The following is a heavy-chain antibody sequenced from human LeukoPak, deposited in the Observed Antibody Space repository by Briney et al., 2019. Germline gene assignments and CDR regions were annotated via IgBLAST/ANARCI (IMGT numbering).Heavy chain of an antibody. Sequence: GGSLRLSCAASGFTFSSYGMHWVRQAPGKGLEWVAVIWYDGSNKYYADSVEGRFTISRDNSKNTLYLQMNSLRAEDTAVYYCAREEGVTALDYWGQGTLVTVSS. CDR3: AREEGVTALDY. CDR2: IWYDGSNK. D-gene: IGHD4-23*01. V-gene: IGHV3-33*01. CDR1: GFTFSSYG. J-gene: IGHJ4*02.